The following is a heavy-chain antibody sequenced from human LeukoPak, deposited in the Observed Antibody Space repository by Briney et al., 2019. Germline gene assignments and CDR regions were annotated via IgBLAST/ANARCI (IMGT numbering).Heavy chain of an antibody. J-gene: IGHJ3*02. CDR3: ARSDGYGLVGI. CDR1: GGSFTDYY. Sequence: SETLSLTCAVYGGSFTDYYWTWIRQPPGKGLEWIGEINHSGSTNYYPSLEGRVTISIDTSQNHFSLTLSSVTAADTAVYYCARSDGYGLVGIWGQGTMVTVSS. V-gene: IGHV4-34*01. D-gene: IGHD3-10*01. CDR2: INHSGST.